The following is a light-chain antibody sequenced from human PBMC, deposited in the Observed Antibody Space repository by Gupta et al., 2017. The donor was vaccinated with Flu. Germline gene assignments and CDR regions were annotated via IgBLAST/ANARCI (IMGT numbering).Light chain of an antibody. CDR1: NIGSKS. CDR3: QVWDSSSAQVV. V-gene: IGLV3-21*02. J-gene: IGLJ2*01. Sequence: YVLTQSPSVSVAPGQTARITCGGKNIGSKSVHWCQQKPGQAPVLVVYDNTDRLSGVPERFSGSNSGNTATLTISRVEAGDEADYYCQVWDSSSAQVVFGGGTKLTVL. CDR2: DNT.